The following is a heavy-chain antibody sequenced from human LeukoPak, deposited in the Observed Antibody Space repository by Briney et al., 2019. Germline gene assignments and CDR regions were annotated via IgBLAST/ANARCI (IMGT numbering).Heavy chain of an antibody. CDR2: SSGYNGNT. CDR3: ARGNYCSGGSCYDGAFDY. J-gene: IGHJ4*02. CDR1: GYTFTSYG. Sequence: ASVKVSCKASGYTFTSYGISWVRQAPGQGLGWMGWSSGYNGNTNYAQKLQGRVPMTTDTSTSTAYMESRSLRSDDTAVYYCARGNYCSGGSCYDGAFDYWGQGTLVTVSS. V-gene: IGHV1-18*01. D-gene: IGHD2-15*01.